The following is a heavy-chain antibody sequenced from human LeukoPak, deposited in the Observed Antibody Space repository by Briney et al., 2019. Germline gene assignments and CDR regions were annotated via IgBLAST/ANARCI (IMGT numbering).Heavy chain of an antibody. CDR1: GFTFSSSA. CDR3: ANREAGTYYYYGMAV. CDR2: ISGSGGST. D-gene: IGHD6-19*01. J-gene: IGHJ6*02. V-gene: IGHV3-23*01. Sequence: GGSLRLSCAASGFTFSSSAMSWVRPAPGTGLEWVSAISGSGGSTYYADSVKGRFTISRDNSKNTLYLQMNSLRAEDTAVYYCANREAGTYYYYGMAVWGQGTTVTVSS.